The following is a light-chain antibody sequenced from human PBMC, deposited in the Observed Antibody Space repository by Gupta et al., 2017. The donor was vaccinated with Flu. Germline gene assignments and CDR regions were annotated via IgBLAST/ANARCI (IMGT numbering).Light chain of an antibody. Sequence: VLPQSPGTLSLSPGERATLSCRASQSVSSSYLSWYQQKPGQAPRLLIYGASSRATGIPDRCSGSGSGTDFTLTISRLEHEDVAVYYCQQYSSLRTFGGGTKVEIK. V-gene: IGKV3-20*01. J-gene: IGKJ4*01. CDR3: QQYSSLRT. CDR1: QSVSSSY. CDR2: GAS.